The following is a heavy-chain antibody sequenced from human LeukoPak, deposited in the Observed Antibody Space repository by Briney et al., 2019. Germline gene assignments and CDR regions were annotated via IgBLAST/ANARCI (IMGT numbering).Heavy chain of an antibody. Sequence: GRSLRLSCAASGSTFSTYAMHWVRQAPGKGLEWVAFISYDGTNKYCADSVKGRFTISRDNSKNTLYLQMNSLRAEDTALYYCAREILTGYAFDIWGQGTMVTVSS. J-gene: IGHJ3*02. D-gene: IGHD7-27*01. CDR3: AREILTGYAFDI. CDR1: GSTFSTYA. CDR2: ISYDGTNK. V-gene: IGHV3-30-3*01.